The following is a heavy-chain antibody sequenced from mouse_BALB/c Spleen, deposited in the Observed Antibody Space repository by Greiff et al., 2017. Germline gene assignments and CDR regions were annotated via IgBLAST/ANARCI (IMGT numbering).Heavy chain of an antibody. CDR3: TRFLLWLRRQDWDYAMDY. CDR2: IDPETGGT. V-gene: IGHV1-15*01. Sequence: QVHVKQSGAELVRPGASVTLSCKASGYTFTDYEMHWVKQTPVHGLEWIGAIDPETGGTAYNQKFKGKATLTADKSSSTAYMELRSLTSEDSAVYYCTRFLLWLRRQDWDYAMDYWGQGTSVTVSS. CDR1: GYTFTDYE. D-gene: IGHD2-9*01. J-gene: IGHJ4*01.